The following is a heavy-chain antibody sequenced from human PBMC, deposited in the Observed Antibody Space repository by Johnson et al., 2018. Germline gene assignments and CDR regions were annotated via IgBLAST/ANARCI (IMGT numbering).Heavy chain of an antibody. CDR1: GYTFTSYD. Sequence: QVQLVESGAEVKKPGASVKVSCKASGYTFTSYDINWVRQATGQGLEWMGWMNPNSGNTGYAQKFQGRVTMTRNTSISTADMELIRLRSEDTAVYYCAGTTTTGEDGFDIWGQGTMVTVSS. CDR2: MNPNSGNT. V-gene: IGHV1-8*01. D-gene: IGHD1-1*01. J-gene: IGHJ3*02. CDR3: AGTTTTGEDGFDI.